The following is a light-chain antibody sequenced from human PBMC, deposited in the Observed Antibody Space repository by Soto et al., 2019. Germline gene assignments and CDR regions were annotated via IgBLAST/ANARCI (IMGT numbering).Light chain of an antibody. Sequence: ERVLPHSPATLSVAPLPRSPLXFLASQSVSSNLAWYQQKPGQAPRLLIYGASTRATGIPARFSGSGSGTEFTLTISSLQSEDFAVYYCQQYNNWPPITFGQGTRLEIK. J-gene: IGKJ5*01. V-gene: IGKV3-15*01. CDR3: QQYNNWPPIT. CDR1: QSVSSN. CDR2: GAS.